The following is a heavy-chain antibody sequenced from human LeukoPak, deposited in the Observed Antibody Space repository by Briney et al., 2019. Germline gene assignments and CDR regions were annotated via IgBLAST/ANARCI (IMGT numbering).Heavy chain of an antibody. D-gene: IGHD6-13*01. J-gene: IGHJ4*02. V-gene: IGHV3-7*01. CDR2: IEEDGSEK. CDR1: GFTLSSYW. Sequence: GGSLRLSCAASGFTLSSYWMTWVRQAPGKGLEWVADIEEDGSEKYYVDSVKGRFTISRDNSKNTLYLQMNSLRAEDTAVYYCANGPIRAAAGIDYWGQGTLVTVSS. CDR3: ANGPIRAAAGIDY.